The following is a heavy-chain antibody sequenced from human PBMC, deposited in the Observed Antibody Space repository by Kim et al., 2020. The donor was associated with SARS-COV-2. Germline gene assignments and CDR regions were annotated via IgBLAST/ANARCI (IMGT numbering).Heavy chain of an antibody. J-gene: IGHJ1*01. CDR2: ISAYNGNT. D-gene: IGHD1-26*01. V-gene: IGHV1-18*04. CDR3: ARHDSGSYSTSFQH. CDR1: GYTFTSYG. Sequence: ASVKVSCKASGYTFTSYGISWVRQAPGQGLEWMGWISAYNGNTNYEQKFQGRVTMTTDTSTRTAYMELRSLRSDDTAVYYCARHDSGSYSTSFQHWGQGTLVTVSS.